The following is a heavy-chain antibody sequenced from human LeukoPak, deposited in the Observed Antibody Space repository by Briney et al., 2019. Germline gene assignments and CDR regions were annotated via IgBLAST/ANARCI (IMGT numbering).Heavy chain of an antibody. CDR1: GGSISSYY. V-gene: IGHV4-59*01. J-gene: IGHJ6*02. D-gene: IGHD6-6*01. CDR3: ARGTPFEYYYYYGMDV. CDR2: IYYSGST. Sequence: PSETLSLTCTGSGGSISSYYWSWIRQPPGKGLEWIGYIYYSGSTNYNPSLKSRVTISVDTSKSQFSLKLSSVTAADTAVYYCARGTPFEYYYYYGMDVWGQGTTVTVSS.